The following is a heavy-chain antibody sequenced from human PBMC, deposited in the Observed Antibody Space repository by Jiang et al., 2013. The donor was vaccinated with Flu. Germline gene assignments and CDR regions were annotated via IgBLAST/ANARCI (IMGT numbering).Heavy chain of an antibody. V-gene: IGHV1-69*13. CDR1: GYTFTYRH. CDR2: IIPIFGTA. CDR3: ATSRPFFDY. D-gene: IGHD2/OR15-2a*01. J-gene: IGHJ4*02. Sequence: GAEVKKTGSSVKISCEASGYTFTYRHLHWVRQAPGQGLEWMGGIIPIFGTANYAQKFQGRVTITADESTSTAYMELSSLRSEDTAVYYCATSRPFFDYWGQGTLVTVSS.